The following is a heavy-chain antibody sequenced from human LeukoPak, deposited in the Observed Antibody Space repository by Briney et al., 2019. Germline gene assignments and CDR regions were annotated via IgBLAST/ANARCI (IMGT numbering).Heavy chain of an antibody. D-gene: IGHD3-3*01. V-gene: IGHV4-4*07. J-gene: IGHJ2*01. CDR3: ARVSFLDGSFWYFDL. CDR2: IYPSGSP. Sequence: TSETLSLTCTVSGGSISSYYWSWIRQPAGKGLEWIGRIYPSGSPNYNPSLKSRVTMSVDASKKQLSLNLCSVTAADTAVYYCARVSFLDGSFWYFDLWGRGPLVTVPS. CDR1: GGSISSYY.